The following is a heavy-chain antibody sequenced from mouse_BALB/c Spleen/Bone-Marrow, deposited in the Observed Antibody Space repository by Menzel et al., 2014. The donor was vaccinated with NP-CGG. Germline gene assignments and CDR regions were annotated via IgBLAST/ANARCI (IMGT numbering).Heavy chain of an antibody. CDR3: ARRRYYYGAMDY. D-gene: IGHD1-1*01. CDR2: ISYSGST. J-gene: IGHJ4*01. Sequence: VQLQQSGPGLVKPSQPLSLTCTVTGYSITSDYAWNWIRQFPGNKLEWMGYISYSGSTSYNPSLKSRISITRDTSKNQFFLQLNSVTTEDTATYYCARRRYYYGAMDYWGQGTSVTVSS. V-gene: IGHV3-2*02. CDR1: GYSITSDYA.